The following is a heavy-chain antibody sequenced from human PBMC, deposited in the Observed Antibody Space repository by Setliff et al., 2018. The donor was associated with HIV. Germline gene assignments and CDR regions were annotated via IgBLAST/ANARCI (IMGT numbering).Heavy chain of an antibody. CDR2: MNPNSGNT. Sequence: ASVKVSCKASGYTFTSYDINWVRQATGQGLEWMGWMNPNSGNTGYAQKFQGRVTMTRNTSISTAYMELSSLRSEDTAVYYCATTSSGWYGEPGVNAFDIWGQGTMVTVS. D-gene: IGHD6-19*01. CDR3: ATTSSGWYGEPGVNAFDI. J-gene: IGHJ3*02. CDR1: GYTFTSYD. V-gene: IGHV1-8*02.